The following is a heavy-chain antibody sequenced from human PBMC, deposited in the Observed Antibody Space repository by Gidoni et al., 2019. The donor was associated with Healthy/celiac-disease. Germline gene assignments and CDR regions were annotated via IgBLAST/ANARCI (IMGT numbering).Heavy chain of an antibody. CDR3: AKSFTRYCGGDCYSDY. V-gene: IGHV3-23*01. CDR2: ISGSGGST. CDR1: GFTFSTYA. Sequence: ELQLLESGGGLVQPGGSLRLSCAASGFTFSTYAMSWVRQAPGKGLEWVSAISGSGGSTYYADSVKGRFTISRDNSKNTLYLQMNSLRAEDTAVYYCAKSFTRYCGGDCYSDYWGQGTLVTVSS. D-gene: IGHD2-21*01. J-gene: IGHJ4*02.